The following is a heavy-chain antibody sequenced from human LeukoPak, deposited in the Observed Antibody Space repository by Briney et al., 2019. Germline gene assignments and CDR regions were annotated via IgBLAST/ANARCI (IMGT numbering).Heavy chain of an antibody. Sequence: GGSPRLSCTASGFTFGDYAMSWFRQAPGKGLEWVGFIRSKAYGGTTEYAASVKGRFTISRDDSKSIAYLQMNSLKTEDTAVYYCTRVNSSGWFPLWFDPWGQGTLVTVSS. D-gene: IGHD6-19*01. CDR3: TRVNSSGWFPLWFDP. CDR1: GFTFGDYA. V-gene: IGHV3-49*03. J-gene: IGHJ5*02. CDR2: IRSKAYGGTT.